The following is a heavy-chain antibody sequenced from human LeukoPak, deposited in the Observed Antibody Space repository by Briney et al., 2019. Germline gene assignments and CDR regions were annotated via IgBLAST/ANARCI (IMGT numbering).Heavy chain of an antibody. V-gene: IGHV4-61*01. CDR1: GGSVSSGNYY. CDR2: NSYSGSA. CDR3: ARPVSGDYGHWFDP. Sequence: SETLSLTCTVSGGSVSSGNYYWTWIRQPPGKGLEWIGYNSYSGSANYNPSLKSRVTILLDTSKNQFSLKLSSVTAADTAIYSCARPVSGDYGHWFDPWGQGTLVTVSS. D-gene: IGHD4-17*01. J-gene: IGHJ5*02.